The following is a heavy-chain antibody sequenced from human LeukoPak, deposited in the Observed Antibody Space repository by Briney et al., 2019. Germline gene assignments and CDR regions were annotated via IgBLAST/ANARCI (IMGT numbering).Heavy chain of an antibody. J-gene: IGHJ6*03. CDR1: GGTFSSYA. CDR3: ASSNQRFGEFSESHYYYYYMDV. Sequence: SVKVSCKASGGTFSSYAMNWVRQAPGQGLEWMGGIIPIFGTANYAQKFQGRVTITADKSTSTAYMELSSLRSEDTAVYYCASSNQRFGEFSESHYYYYYMDVWGKGTTVTVSS. V-gene: IGHV1-69*06. D-gene: IGHD3-10*01. CDR2: IIPIFGTA.